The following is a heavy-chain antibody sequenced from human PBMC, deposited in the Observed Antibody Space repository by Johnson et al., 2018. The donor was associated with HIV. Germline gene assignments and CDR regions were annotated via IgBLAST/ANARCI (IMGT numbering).Heavy chain of an antibody. CDR1: GFTFSDYY. Sequence: VQLVESGGGLVKPGGSLRLSCAASGFTFSDYYMSWIRQAPGKGLEWVSVIYSGGSTYYTDSVKGRFTISRDTAKNTLYLQMNSLRVEDTAVYYCARDPITPYERGPDAFDVWGQGTVVTVSS. J-gene: IGHJ3*01. V-gene: IGHV3-66*01. D-gene: IGHD2-21*01. CDR2: IYSGGST. CDR3: ARDPITPYERGPDAFDV.